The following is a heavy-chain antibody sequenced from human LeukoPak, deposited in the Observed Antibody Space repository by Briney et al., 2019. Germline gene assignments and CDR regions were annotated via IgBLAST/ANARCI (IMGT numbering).Heavy chain of an antibody. D-gene: IGHD6-19*01. Sequence: GGSLRLSCAASRFTFGSYAMSWVRQAPGKGLEWVSGISGSGGSTYYADSVKGRFTISRDNSENTLYLQMNSLRDEDTAVYYCAKSGYSSGWPYYFDFWGQGTLVTVSS. J-gene: IGHJ4*02. V-gene: IGHV3-23*01. CDR2: ISGSGGST. CDR3: AKSGYSSGWPYYFDF. CDR1: RFTFGSYA.